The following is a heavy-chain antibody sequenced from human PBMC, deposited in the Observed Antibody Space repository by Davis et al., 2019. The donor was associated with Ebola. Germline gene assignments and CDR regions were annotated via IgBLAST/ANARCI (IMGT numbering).Heavy chain of an antibody. D-gene: IGHD2-2*01. Sequence: GESLKISCAASGFTFSNAWMSWVRQAPGKGLEWVGRIKSKTDGGTTDYAAPVKGRFTISRDDSKNTLYLQMNSLRAEDTAVYYCARDLGYCSSTSCDYWGQGTLVTVSS. V-gene: IGHV3-15*01. J-gene: IGHJ4*02. CDR1: GFTFSNAW. CDR3: ARDLGYCSSTSCDY. CDR2: IKSKTDGGTT.